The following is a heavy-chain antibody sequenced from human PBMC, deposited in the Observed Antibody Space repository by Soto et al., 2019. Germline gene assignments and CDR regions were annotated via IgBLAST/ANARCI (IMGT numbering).Heavy chain of an antibody. V-gene: IGHV4-34*01. CDR1: GGSFSGYY. CDR2: INHSGST. Sequence: QVQLQQWGAGLLKPSETLSLTCAVYGGSFSGYYWSWIRQPPGKGLEWIGEINHSGSTNYNPSLKSRVTISVDTSKNQFSLKLSSVTAADTAVYYCARGTNYNYYGSGSYIWFDPWGHGTLVTVSS. D-gene: IGHD3-10*01. J-gene: IGHJ5*02. CDR3: ARGTNYNYYGSGSYIWFDP.